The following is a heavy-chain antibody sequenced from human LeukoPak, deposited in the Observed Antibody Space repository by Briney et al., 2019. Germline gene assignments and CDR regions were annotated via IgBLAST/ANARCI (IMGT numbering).Heavy chain of an antibody. V-gene: IGHV4-4*07. D-gene: IGHD3-10*01. CDR1: GGSISSYY. CDR2: IYTSGST. Sequence: SETLSLTCTVSGGSISSYYWSWIRQPAGKGLEWIGRIYTSGSTNYNPSLKSRVTISVDTSKNQFSLKLSSVTAADTAVYYCAGVVAPTQTYGMDVWGQGTTVTVSS. CDR3: AGVVAPTQTYGMDV. J-gene: IGHJ6*02.